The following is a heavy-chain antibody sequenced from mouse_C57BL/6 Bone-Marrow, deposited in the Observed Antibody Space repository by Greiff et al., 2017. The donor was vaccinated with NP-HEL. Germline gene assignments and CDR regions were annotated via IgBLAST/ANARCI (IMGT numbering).Heavy chain of an antibody. CDR1: GFNIKDDY. V-gene: IGHV14-4*01. CDR3: TTGIIYYYGSSLYYFDY. J-gene: IGHJ2*01. Sequence: EVKVVESGAELVRPGASVKLSCTASGFNIKDDYMHWVKQRPEQGLEWIGWIDPENGDTEYASKFQGKATITADTSSNTAYLQLSSLTSEDTAVYYCTTGIIYYYGSSLYYFDYWGQGTTLTVSS. CDR2: IDPENGDT. D-gene: IGHD1-1*01.